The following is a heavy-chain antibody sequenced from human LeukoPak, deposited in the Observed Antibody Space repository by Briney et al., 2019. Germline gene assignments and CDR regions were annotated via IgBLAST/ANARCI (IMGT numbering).Heavy chain of an antibody. CDR2: IYPGDSDT. CDR1: GYSFTSYW. CDR3: AIRLHSSGWYYDAFDI. D-gene: IGHD6-19*01. Sequence: GESLKISCKGSGYSFTSYWIGWVRQMPGKGLEWMGIIYPGDSDTRYSPSFQGQVTISADKSISTAYLQWSSLKASDTAMYYCAIRLHSSGWYYDAFDIWGQGTMVTVSS. J-gene: IGHJ3*02. V-gene: IGHV5-51*01.